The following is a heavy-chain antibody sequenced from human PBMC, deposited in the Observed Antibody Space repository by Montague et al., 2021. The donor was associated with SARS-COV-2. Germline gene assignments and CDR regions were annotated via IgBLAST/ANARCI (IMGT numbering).Heavy chain of an antibody. CDR1: GGSISSGGYY. CDR2: IYYSGST. CDR3: ARASGKKTIFGVVISYFDY. D-gene: IGHD3-3*01. V-gene: IGHV4-31*03. Sequence: TLSLTCTVSGGSISSGGYYWSWIRQHPGKGLEWIGYIYYSGSTYYNPSLKSRVTISVDTSKSQFPLKLSSVTAADTAVYYCARASGKKTIFGVVISYFDYWGQGTLVTVSS. J-gene: IGHJ4*02.